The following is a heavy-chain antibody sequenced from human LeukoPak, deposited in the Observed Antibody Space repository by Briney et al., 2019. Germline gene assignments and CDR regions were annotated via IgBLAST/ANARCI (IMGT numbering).Heavy chain of an antibody. CDR1: GYTFTGYY. J-gene: IGHJ6*03. V-gene: IGHV1-2*02. D-gene: IGHD4-11*01. Sequence: GASVKVSCKASGYTFTGYYMHWVRQAPGQGLEWMGWINPNSGGTNYAQKFQGRVTMTRDTSISTAYMELSRLRSDDTAVYYCASGGGVTTTGDYYYMDVWGKGTTVTVSS. CDR3: ASGGGVTTTGDYYYMDV. CDR2: INPNSGGT.